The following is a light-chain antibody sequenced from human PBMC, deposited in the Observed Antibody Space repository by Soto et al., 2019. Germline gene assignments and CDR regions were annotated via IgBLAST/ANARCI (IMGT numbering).Light chain of an antibody. CDR2: EVS. CDR1: SSDVGGYNY. V-gene: IGLV2-8*01. CDR3: SSYAGSNTHVV. J-gene: IGLJ2*01. Sequence: QSALTQPPSASGSPGQSVTISCTGTSSDVGGYNYVSWYQQHPGKAPKLMIYEVSKRPSGVPARFSGSKSGNTASLTVSGLQAEDEADYYCSSYAGSNTHVVFGGGTKSPS.